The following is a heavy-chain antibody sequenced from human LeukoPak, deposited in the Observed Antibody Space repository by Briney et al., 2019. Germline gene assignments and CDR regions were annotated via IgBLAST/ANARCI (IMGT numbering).Heavy chain of an antibody. J-gene: IGHJ4*02. CDR3: ARSLSGWYTL. V-gene: IGHV3-74*01. CDR2: INSDGSST. D-gene: IGHD6-19*01. Sequence: PGGSLGLSCAASGFTFSSYWMHWVRQAPGKGRVWVSRINSDGSSTSNADSVKGRFTISRDNSKNTLYLQMNSLRAEDTAVYYCARSLSGWYTLWGQGTLVTVSS. CDR1: GFTFSSYW.